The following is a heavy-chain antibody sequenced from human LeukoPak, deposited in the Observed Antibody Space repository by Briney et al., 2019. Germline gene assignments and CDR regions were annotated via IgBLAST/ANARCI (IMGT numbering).Heavy chain of an antibody. D-gene: IGHD2-15*01. CDR3: ARDCNCSGGSCHRKKDWYFDL. CDR1: GFTFSSYG. Sequence: GRSLRLSCAASGFTFSSYGMHWVRQAPGKGLEWVAVICYDGSNKYYADSVKGRFTISRDNSKNTLYLQMNSLRAEDTAVYYCARDCNCSGGSCHRKKDWYFDLWGRGTLVTVSS. V-gene: IGHV3-33*01. CDR2: ICYDGSNK. J-gene: IGHJ2*01.